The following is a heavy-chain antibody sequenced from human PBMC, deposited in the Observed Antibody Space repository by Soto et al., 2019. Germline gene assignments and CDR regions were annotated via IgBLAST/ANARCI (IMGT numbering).Heavy chain of an antibody. V-gene: IGHV4-30-4*08. J-gene: IGHJ4*02. D-gene: IGHD5-12*01. Sequence: SETLSLTCTVSCGSISSGGYYWSWIRQHPGTGLEWIGYIYYSGSSYYNPSLKSRVTMSVDTSKNQFSLKLRSVTAADTAMYYCAREKGYISGPKNFDSWGQGTLVTVSS. CDR2: IYYSGSS. CDR1: CGSISSGGYY. CDR3: AREKGYISGPKNFDS.